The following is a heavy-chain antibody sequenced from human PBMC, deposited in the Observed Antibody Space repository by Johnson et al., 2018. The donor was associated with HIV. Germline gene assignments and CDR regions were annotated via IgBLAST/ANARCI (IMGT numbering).Heavy chain of an antibody. CDR2: ISYDGSNK. CDR3: ARVPNVAFDI. Sequence: QMLLVESGGGVVQPGRSLRLSCAASGFTFSSYAMHWVRQAPGKGLEWVAVISYDGSNKYYADSVKGRFTISRDNSKNTLYLQMNSLRAEDTAVYYCARVPNVAFDIWGQGTMVTASS. V-gene: IGHV3-30-3*01. J-gene: IGHJ3*02. CDR1: GFTFSSYA.